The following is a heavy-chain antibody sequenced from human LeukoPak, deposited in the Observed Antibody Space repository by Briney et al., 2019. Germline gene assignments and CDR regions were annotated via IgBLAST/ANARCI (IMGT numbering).Heavy chain of an antibody. J-gene: IGHJ6*03. CDR2: ISSSGSTI. V-gene: IGHV3-48*03. CDR1: GFTFSSYE. D-gene: IGHD3-3*01. Sequence: GGALRLSCAASGFTFSSYEMNWVRQAPGKGLEWVSYISSSGSTIYYADSVKGRFKLSRDNAKNSLYLQMNSLRAEDTAVYYCARDGRRSFWSGTPSYMDVWGKGTTVTVSS. CDR3: ARDGRRSFWSGTPSYMDV.